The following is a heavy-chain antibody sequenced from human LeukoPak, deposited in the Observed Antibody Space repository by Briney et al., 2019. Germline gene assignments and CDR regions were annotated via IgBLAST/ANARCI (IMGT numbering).Heavy chain of an antibody. D-gene: IGHD6-19*01. V-gene: IGHV3-23*01. CDR2: MSGGGGST. J-gene: IGHJ4*02. CDR1: GFTFSSYA. Sequence: GGSLRLSCAASGFTFSSYAMSWVRQAPGKGLEWVSGMSGGGGSTYYADSVKGRFTISRDNSKNTLYQQMNSLRAEDTAIYYCAKTSSGWYPFDYWGQGTLVTVSS. CDR3: AKTSSGWYPFDY.